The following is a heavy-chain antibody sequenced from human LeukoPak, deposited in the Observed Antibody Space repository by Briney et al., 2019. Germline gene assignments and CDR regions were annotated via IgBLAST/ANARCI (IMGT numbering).Heavy chain of an antibody. CDR3: ARDHEVSSSSFDY. Sequence: SETLSLTCTVSRGSVNSNSYYWGWIRQPPGKGLEWIGTIYYSGNTYYNPSLESRVTISVDTSKNQFSLKLPSVTAADTAVYYCARDHEVSSSSFDYWGQGTLVTVSS. D-gene: IGHD6-6*01. V-gene: IGHV4-39*07. J-gene: IGHJ4*02. CDR2: IYYSGNT. CDR1: RGSVNSNSYY.